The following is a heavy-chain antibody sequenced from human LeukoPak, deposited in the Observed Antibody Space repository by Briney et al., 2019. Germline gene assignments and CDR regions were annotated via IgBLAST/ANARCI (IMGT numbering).Heavy chain of an antibody. CDR3: AELGITMIGGV. V-gene: IGHV3-11*04. Sequence: GGSLRLSCAASGFTFTDYYMSWIRQAPGKGLEWVSFISSSGSTKFYADSVKGRFTISRDNAKNSLYLQMNSLRAEDTAVYYCAELGITMIGGVWGKGTTVTISS. CDR1: GFTFTDYY. D-gene: IGHD3-10*02. CDR2: ISSSGSTK. J-gene: IGHJ6*04.